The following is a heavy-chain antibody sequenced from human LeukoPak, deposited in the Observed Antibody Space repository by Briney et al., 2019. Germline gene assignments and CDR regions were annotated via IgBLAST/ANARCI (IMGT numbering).Heavy chain of an antibody. CDR1: GFTFSSYA. D-gene: IGHD2-15*01. V-gene: IGHV3-23*01. CDR2: ISGSAATT. Sequence: GGSLRLSCAASGFTFSSYAMSWVRQAPGKGLEWVSGISGSAATTYYADSVKGRFTISRDNSKNTLYLQMNSLRAEDTAVYYCAKDCGVGYCSGGSCPGDAFEIWGQGTMVTVSS. J-gene: IGHJ3*02. CDR3: AKDCGVGYCSGGSCPGDAFEI.